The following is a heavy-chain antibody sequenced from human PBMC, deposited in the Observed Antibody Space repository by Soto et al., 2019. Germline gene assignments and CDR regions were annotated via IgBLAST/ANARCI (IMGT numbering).Heavy chain of an antibody. J-gene: IGHJ4*02. CDR2: IDWDDRK. D-gene: IGHD3-10*01. V-gene: IGHV2-70*11. Sequence: SGPTLVNPTQTLTLTCTFSGFSLTTSRMYVTWIRQPPGKALEWLARIDWDDRKYYTTSLKTRLTISKDTTKNQVVLTMTNMEPVDTATYYCSRIKIPSAPDYWGQGALVTVSS. CDR1: GFSLTTSRMY. CDR3: SRIKIPSAPDY.